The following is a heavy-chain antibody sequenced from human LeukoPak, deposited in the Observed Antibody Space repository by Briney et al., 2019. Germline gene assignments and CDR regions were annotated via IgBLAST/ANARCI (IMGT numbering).Heavy chain of an antibody. Sequence: PGGSLRLSCAASGFTFSSYGMHWVRQAPGKGLEWVAVISYDGSNKYYADSVKGRFTISRDNSKNTLYLQMNSLRAEDTAVYYCAKDLSVIFYFDYWGQGTLVTVSS. J-gene: IGHJ4*02. CDR1: GFTFSSYG. D-gene: IGHD3-10*01. V-gene: IGHV3-30*18. CDR3: AKDLSVIFYFDY. CDR2: ISYDGSNK.